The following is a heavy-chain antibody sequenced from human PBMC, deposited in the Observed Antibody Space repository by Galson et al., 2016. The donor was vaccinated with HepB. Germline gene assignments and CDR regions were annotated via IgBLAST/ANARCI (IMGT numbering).Heavy chain of an antibody. CDR1: EFTFTSYA. Sequence: SLRLSCAASEFTFTSYAMSWVRQAPGKGLEWVSSINNSGGRTNYADSVKGRFTISRDNSKNTLFLQMNSLRAEDTALYYCAKDRWTGQLLPHGFDYWGQGTLVTVPS. J-gene: IGHJ4*02. V-gene: IGHV3-23*01. CDR3: AKDRWTGQLLPHGFDY. CDR2: INNSGGRT. D-gene: IGHD6-6*01.